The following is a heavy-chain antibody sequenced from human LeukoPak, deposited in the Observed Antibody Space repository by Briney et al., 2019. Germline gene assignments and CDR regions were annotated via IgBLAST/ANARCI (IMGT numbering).Heavy chain of an antibody. V-gene: IGHV4-4*07. CDR3: ARERGLLRGDAFDI. J-gene: IGHJ3*02. Sequence: PSETLSLTCTVSGDSISNYYWSWIRQPAGKGLEWIGRIYSSGNTNYNPSLESRVTMSIDTSKNQFSLKLTSVTAAGTAVYYCARERGLLRGDAFDIWGQGTMVTVSS. CDR1: GDSISNYY. CDR2: IYSSGNT. D-gene: IGHD5-12*01.